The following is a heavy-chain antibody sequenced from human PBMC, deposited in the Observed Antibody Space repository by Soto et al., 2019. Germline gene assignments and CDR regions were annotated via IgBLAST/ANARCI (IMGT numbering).Heavy chain of an antibody. CDR1: GYTFTSYA. CDR2: INAGNGTT. CDR3: ATVIAGRPYTWFDP. V-gene: IGHV1-3*01. J-gene: IGHJ5*02. D-gene: IGHD6-13*01. Sequence: ASVKVSCKASGYTFTSYAMHWVRQAPGQRLERMGWINAGNGTTKSSQKFQGRVTITRDPSPSTAYMELSSLRSEDTAVYFCATVIAGRPYTWFDPWGQGTLVTVSS.